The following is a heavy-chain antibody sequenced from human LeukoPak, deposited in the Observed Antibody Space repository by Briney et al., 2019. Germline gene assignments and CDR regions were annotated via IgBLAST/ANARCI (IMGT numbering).Heavy chain of an antibody. CDR1: GFTFSSYA. CDR2: ISYDGSNK. D-gene: IGHD6-6*01. V-gene: IGHV3-30*14. Sequence: GGSLRLSCAASGFTFSSYAMHWVRQAPGKGLEWVAVISYDGSNKYYADSVKGRFTISRDNSKNTLYLQMNSLRAEDTAVYYCATRVPTSRSFDYWGQGTLVTVSS. J-gene: IGHJ4*02. CDR3: ATRVPTSRSFDY.